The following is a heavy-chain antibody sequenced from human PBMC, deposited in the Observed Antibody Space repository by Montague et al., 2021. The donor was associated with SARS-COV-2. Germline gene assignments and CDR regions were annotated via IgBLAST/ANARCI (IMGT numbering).Heavy chain of an antibody. CDR2: ISYGGIA. Sequence: SETLSLTCAVSGGSITSPYWWCLVRQPPGKGLEWIGEISYGGIATYNPSLKSRAAISMDRSRNLFSLKLSSVTAADPAINYCAGKVLTVPADYWGQGTLVTV. V-gene: IGHV4-4*02. J-gene: IGHJ4*02. CDR1: GGSITSPYW. CDR3: AGKVLTVPADY. D-gene: IGHD4-11*01.